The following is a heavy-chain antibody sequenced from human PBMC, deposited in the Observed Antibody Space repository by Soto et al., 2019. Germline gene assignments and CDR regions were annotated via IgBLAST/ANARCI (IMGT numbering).Heavy chain of an antibody. D-gene: IGHD3-10*01. CDR3: ARDEGIRGFDS. CDR1: GYTFSNYG. V-gene: IGHV1-18*04. CDR2: ISGYNGLT. Sequence: QVQLVQSGDEVKKSGASVKVSCKASGYTFSNYGISWVRQAPGQGREWMGWISGYNGLTAYAQNVQGRVTMTIDTPKRTVFMELTSLRSNDTDVYYCARDEGIRGFDSWGQGTLVTVSS. J-gene: IGHJ4*02.